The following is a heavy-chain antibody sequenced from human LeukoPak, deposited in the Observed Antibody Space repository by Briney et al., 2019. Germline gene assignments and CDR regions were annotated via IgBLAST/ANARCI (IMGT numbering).Heavy chain of an antibody. J-gene: IGHJ6*03. CDR3: AKEGYYYMDV. V-gene: IGHV3-30*02. Sequence: PGGSLRLSCAASGFTFSSFGMHWVRQAPGKGLEWVTFIRYDESHEDYADSVKGRFTISRDNSKNTLYLQMNSLKAEDTAVYYCAKEGYYYMDVWGKGTTVTISS. CDR2: IRYDESHE. CDR1: GFTFSSFG.